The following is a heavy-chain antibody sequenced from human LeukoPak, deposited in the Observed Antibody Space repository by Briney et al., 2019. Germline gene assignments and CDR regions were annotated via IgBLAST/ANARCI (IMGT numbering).Heavy chain of an antibody. CDR1: GGSISSYY. CDR3: ARVPDYDFWSVTPTYYMDV. CDR2: IYYSGST. V-gene: IGHV4-59*12. J-gene: IGHJ6*03. Sequence: PSETLSLTCTVSGGSISSYYWSWIRQPPGKGLEWIGYIYYSGSTNYNPSLKSRVTISVDTSKNQFSLKLSSVTAADTAVYYCARVPDYDFWSVTPTYYMDVWGKGTTVTVSS. D-gene: IGHD3-3*01.